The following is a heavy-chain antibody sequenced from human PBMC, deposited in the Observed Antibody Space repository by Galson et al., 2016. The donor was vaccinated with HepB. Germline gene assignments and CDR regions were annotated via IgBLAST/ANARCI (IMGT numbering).Heavy chain of an antibody. V-gene: IGHV3-15*01. CDR3: AWINRALYGSGSHEDRDYFHYYMDV. CDR1: GLTFSDAW. D-gene: IGHD3-10*01. CDR2: IKSKASGGTI. Sequence: SLRLSCAVSGLTFSDAWMSWVRQAPGKGLEWVGRIKSKASGGTIDYAAPVKGSFTISRDDSKNTLYLQMSSLKTEDTAVYYCAWINRALYGSGSHEDRDYFHYYMDVGGKGTTVTVSS. J-gene: IGHJ6*03.